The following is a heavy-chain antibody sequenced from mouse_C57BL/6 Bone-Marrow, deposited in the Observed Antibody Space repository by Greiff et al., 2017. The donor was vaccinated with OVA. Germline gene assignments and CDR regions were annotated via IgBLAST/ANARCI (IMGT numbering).Heavy chain of an antibody. Sequence: QVQLKESGAELARPGASVKMSCKASGYTFTSYTMHWVKQRPGQGLEWIGYINPSSGYTKYNHKFKDKATLTADKSSSTAYMQLSSLTSEDSAVYYCARVVATTDWYFDVWGTGTTVTVSS. J-gene: IGHJ1*03. D-gene: IGHD1-1*01. CDR3: ARVVATTDWYFDV. CDR1: GYTFTSYT. V-gene: IGHV1-4*01. CDR2: INPSSGYT.